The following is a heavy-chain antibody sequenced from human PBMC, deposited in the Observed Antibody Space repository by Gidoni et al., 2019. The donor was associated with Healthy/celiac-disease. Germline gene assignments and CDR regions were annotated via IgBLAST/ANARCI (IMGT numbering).Heavy chain of an antibody. J-gene: IGHJ3*02. Sequence: EVQLVESGGGLVKPGGYLRISCAASGFLFSCYSMNWVRQAPGKGLEWVSSISSSSSYISDADSVKCRFTISRDNAKNSLYLQMNSLRAEDTAVYYCARAITAKTSFDAFDIWGQGTMVTVSS. CDR1: GFLFSCYS. V-gene: IGHV3-21*01. CDR2: ISSSSSYI. D-gene: IGHD5-18*01. CDR3: ARAITAKTSFDAFDI.